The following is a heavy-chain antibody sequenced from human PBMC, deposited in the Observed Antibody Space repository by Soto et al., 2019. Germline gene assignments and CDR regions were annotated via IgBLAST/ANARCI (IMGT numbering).Heavy chain of an antibody. CDR1: GYTFTGYY. CDR2: INPNSGGT. CDR3: ARVSTYYYDIYFDY. J-gene: IGHJ4*02. D-gene: IGHD3-22*01. V-gene: IGHV1-2*02. Sequence: ASVKVSCKASGYTFTGYYMHWVRQAPGQGLEWMGWINPNSGGTNYAQKFQGRVTMTRDTSISTAYMELSRLRSDDTAVYYCARVSTYYYDIYFDYWGQGTLVTVSS.